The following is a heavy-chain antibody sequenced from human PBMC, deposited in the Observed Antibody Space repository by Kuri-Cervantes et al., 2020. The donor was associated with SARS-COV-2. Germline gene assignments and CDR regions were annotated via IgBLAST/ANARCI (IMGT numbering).Heavy chain of an antibody. CDR3: ARELGGGSV. CDR2: ISSSSSYI. Sequence: GESLKISCAAPGFTFSSYSMNWVRQAPGKGLEWVSSISSSSSYIYYADSVKGRFTISRDNAKNSLYLQMNSLRAEDTAVYYCARELGGGSVWGQGTLVTVSS. J-gene: IGHJ4*02. D-gene: IGHD2-15*01. V-gene: IGHV3-21*01. CDR1: GFTFSSYS.